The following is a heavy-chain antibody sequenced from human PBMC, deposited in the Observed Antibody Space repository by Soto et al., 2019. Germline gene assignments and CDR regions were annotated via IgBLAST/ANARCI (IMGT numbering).Heavy chain of an antibody. CDR1: GFTFSSYA. CDR3: AKGPYGSGSHYYFDY. V-gene: IGHV3-23*01. J-gene: IGHJ4*02. CDR2: ISGSGGST. Sequence: EVQLLESGGGLVQPGGSPRLSCAASGFTFSSYAMSWVRQAPGKGLEWVSAISGSGGSTYYADSVKGRFTISRDNSKNTLYLQMNSLRAEDTAVYYCAKGPYGSGSHYYFDYWGQGTLVTVSS. D-gene: IGHD3-10*01.